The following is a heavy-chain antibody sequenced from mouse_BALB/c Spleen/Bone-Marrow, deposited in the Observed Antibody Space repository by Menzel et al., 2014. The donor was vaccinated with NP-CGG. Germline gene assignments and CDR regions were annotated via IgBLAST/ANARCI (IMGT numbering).Heavy chain of an antibody. CDR3: ARWEYYAMDY. V-gene: IGHV14-3*02. CDR2: IDPANGNT. J-gene: IGHJ4*01. CDR1: GFNIKDTY. Sequence: EVQVVESGAELVKPGASVKLSCTASGFNIKDTYMHWVKQRPEQGLEWIGRIDPANGNTKYDPKFQGKATITADTSSNTAYLQLSSLTFEDTAVYYCARWEYYAMDYWGQGTSVTVSS. D-gene: IGHD4-1*01.